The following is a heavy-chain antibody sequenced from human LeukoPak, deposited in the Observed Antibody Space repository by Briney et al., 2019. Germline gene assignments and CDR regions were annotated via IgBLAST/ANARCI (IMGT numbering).Heavy chain of an antibody. Sequence: ASVTVSCKASGYTFTSYDINWVRQATGQGLEWMGWMNPNSGNTGYAQKFQGRVTMTRNTSISTAYMELSSLRSEDTAVYYCARVGYYDFWSGYYPFDYWGQGTLVTVSS. CDR2: MNPNSGNT. J-gene: IGHJ4*02. CDR3: ARVGYYDFWSGYYPFDY. CDR1: GYTFTSYD. V-gene: IGHV1-8*01. D-gene: IGHD3-3*01.